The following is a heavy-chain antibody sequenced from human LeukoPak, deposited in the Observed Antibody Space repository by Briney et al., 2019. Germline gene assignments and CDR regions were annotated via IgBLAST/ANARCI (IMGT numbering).Heavy chain of an antibody. J-gene: IGHJ5*02. CDR1: GITFSSYA. V-gene: IGHV3-23*01. CDR2: ISGSGGST. CDR3: AKAVVPAATVTNWFDP. D-gene: IGHD2-2*01. Sequence: KPGGSLRLSCAASGITFSSYAMSWVRQAPGKGLEWVSAISGSGGSTYYADSVKGRFTISRDNSKNTLYLQMNSLRAEDTAVYYCAKAVVPAATVTNWFDPWGQGTLVTVSS.